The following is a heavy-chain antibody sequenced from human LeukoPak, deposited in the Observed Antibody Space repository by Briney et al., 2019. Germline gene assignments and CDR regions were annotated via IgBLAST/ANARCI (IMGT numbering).Heavy chain of an antibody. V-gene: IGHV1-2*02. CDR1: GYTFTGYY. CDR2: INPNSDGT. CDR3: ARVVRRDYFDY. Sequence: ASVKVSCKASGYTFTGYYMHWVRQAPGQGLEWMGWINPNSDGTNYAQKFQGRVTMTRDTSISTAYMELSRLRSDDTAVYYCARVVRRDYFDYWGQGTLVTVSS. J-gene: IGHJ4*02.